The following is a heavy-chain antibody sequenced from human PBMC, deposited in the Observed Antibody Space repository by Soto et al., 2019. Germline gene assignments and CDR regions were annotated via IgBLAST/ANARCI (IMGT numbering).Heavy chain of an antibody. J-gene: IGHJ3*02. D-gene: IGHD3-10*01. CDR2: ISGSGGST. CDR1: GFTFSTYG. V-gene: IGHV3-23*01. Sequence: GGSLRLSCAASGFTFSTYGMHWVRQAPGKGLEWVSAISGSGGSTYYADSVKGRFTISRDNSKNTLYLQMNSLRAEDTAVYYCASTPFYGSGSYAGRDDAFDIWGQGTMVTVSS. CDR3: ASTPFYGSGSYAGRDDAFDI.